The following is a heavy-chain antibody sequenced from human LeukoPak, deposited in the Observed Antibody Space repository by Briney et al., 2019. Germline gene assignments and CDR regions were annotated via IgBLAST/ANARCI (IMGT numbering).Heavy chain of an antibody. J-gene: IGHJ4*02. CDR1: GFTFSNAW. V-gene: IGHV3-15*01. Sequence: GGSLRLSRAASGFTFSNAWMSWVRQAPGKGLEWVGRIKSKTDGGTTDYAAPVKGRFTISRDDSKNTLYLQMNSLKTEDTAVYYCTTGDDYIWGSYPDYWGQGTLVTVSS. CDR2: IKSKTDGGTT. D-gene: IGHD3-16*02. CDR3: TTGDDYIWGSYPDY.